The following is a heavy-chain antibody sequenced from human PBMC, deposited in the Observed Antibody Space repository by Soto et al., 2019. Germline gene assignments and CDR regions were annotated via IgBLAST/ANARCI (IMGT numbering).Heavy chain of an antibody. V-gene: IGHV3-23*01. CDR1: GFKFSNYA. CDR3: AKDRRAGGTSAFYFDF. Sequence: GGSLRLSCAASGFKFSNYAMSWVRQAPGKGLEWVSLISATGGGTYYADSVKGRFTISRDNSHNTLYLQVHSLTAEDTAVYYCAKDRRAGGTSAFYFDFWGQGAQVTVSS. J-gene: IGHJ4*02. CDR2: ISATGGGT. D-gene: IGHD3-16*01.